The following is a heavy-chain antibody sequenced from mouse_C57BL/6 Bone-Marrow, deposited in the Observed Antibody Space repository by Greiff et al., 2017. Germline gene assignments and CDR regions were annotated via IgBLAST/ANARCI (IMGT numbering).Heavy chain of an antibody. J-gene: IGHJ2*01. Sequence: EVKLMESGGDLVKPGGSLKLSCAASGFTFSSYGMSWVRQTPDKRLEWVATISSGGSYTYYPDSVKGRFTISRDNAKNTLYLQMSSLKSEDTAMYYCARHPFYDEDYFDYWGQGTTLTVSS. CDR3: ARHPFYDEDYFDY. V-gene: IGHV5-6*01. CDR1: GFTFSSYG. D-gene: IGHD2-4*01. CDR2: ISSGGSYT.